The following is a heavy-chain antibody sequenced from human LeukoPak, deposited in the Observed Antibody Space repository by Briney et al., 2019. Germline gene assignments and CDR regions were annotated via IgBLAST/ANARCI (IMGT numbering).Heavy chain of an antibody. J-gene: IGHJ5*02. D-gene: IGHD2-2*01. CDR1: GGSISSSSYY. V-gene: IGHV4-39*01. CDR2: IYYSGST. CDR3: ATSRQLLDNWFDP. Sequence: SETLSLTCTVSGGSISSSSYYWGWIRQPPGKGLEWIGSIYYSGSTYYNPSLKSRVTISLDTSKNQFSLKLSSVTAADTAVYYCATSRQLLDNWFDPWGQGTLVTVSS.